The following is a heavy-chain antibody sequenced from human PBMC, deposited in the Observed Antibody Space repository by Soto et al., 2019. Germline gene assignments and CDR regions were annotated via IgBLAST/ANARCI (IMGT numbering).Heavy chain of an antibody. CDR2: INHSGST. V-gene: IGHV4-34*01. CDR3: ARGAIMTYYDFWSGYQYNWFEP. D-gene: IGHD3-3*01. CDR1: GGSFSGYY. J-gene: IGHJ5*02. Sequence: SETLSLTCAVYGGSFSGYYWSWIRQPPGKGLEWIGEINHSGSTNYNPSLKSRVTISVDTSKNQFSLKLSSVTAADTAVYYCARGAIMTYYDFWSGYQYNWFEPWGQGTLVTVSS.